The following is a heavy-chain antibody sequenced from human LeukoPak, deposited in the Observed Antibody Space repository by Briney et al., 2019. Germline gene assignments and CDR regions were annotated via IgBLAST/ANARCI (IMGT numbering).Heavy chain of an antibody. CDR2: IWSDGSEK. V-gene: IGHV3-33*08. CDR1: GFTFSSYS. J-gene: IGHJ3*02. Sequence: PGGSLRLSCAASGFTFSSYSMSWVRQAPGKGLEWVAVIWSDGSEKYYADSVKGRLTISRDNSKSTLYLQMNSLRVEDTAVYYCVRASGPFDIWGQGTMVTVSS. CDR3: VRASGPFDI. D-gene: IGHD1-26*01.